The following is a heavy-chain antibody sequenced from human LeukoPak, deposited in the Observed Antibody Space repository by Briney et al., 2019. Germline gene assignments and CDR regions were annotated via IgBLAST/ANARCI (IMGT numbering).Heavy chain of an antibody. Sequence: PGGSLRLSCATFGFTFTTYAMSWVRQAPGKGLEWVSAISGSGGSTYYADSVKGRFTISRDISKSTVFLQMTSLRAEVTAVYYCAKDHKQWLVLDYWGQGTLVTVSS. CDR3: AKDHKQWLVLDY. D-gene: IGHD6-19*01. CDR1: GFTFTTYA. V-gene: IGHV3-23*01. CDR2: ISGSGGST. J-gene: IGHJ4*02.